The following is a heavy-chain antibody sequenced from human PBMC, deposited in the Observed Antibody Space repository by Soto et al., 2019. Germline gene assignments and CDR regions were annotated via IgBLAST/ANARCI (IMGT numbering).Heavy chain of an antibody. CDR1: GFTFSTYG. CDR2: ISRDGGTK. D-gene: IGHD2-8*02. CDR3: TGEVASGY. Sequence: QVPLVESGGGVVQPGRSLRLSCAASGFTFSTYGMHWVRQAPGKGLEWVAVISRDGGTKYYANSVKGRFTISRDNSRNTLFLEMNSLRGDDMAVYYCTGEVASGYCGQGTLVTVSS. J-gene: IGHJ4*02. V-gene: IGHV3-30*03.